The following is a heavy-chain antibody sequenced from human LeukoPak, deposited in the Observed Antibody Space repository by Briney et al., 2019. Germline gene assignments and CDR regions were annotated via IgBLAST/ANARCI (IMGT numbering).Heavy chain of an antibody. Sequence: GGSLRLSCAASGFTVSSNYMSWVRQAPGKGLERVSVIYSGGSTYYADSVKGRFTISRDNSKNTLYLQMNSLRAEDTAVYYCARGGGYSGYESFDYWGQGTLVTVSS. V-gene: IGHV3-53*01. CDR1: GFTVSSNY. J-gene: IGHJ4*02. CDR3: ARGGGYSGYESFDY. CDR2: IYSGGST. D-gene: IGHD5-12*01.